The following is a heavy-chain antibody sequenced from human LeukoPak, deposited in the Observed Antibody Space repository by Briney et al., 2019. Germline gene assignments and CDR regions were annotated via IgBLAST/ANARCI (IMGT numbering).Heavy chain of an antibody. CDR3: ARDGPSQMVEFDF. Sequence: ASVKVSCKASGYTFSGSGWYLYWLRQAPGQGLECLGWIHPYNGDTAHAQKFQGRVAMTRDTSISTAYMELSRLGPDDTAVYYCARDGPSQMVEFDFWGQGALVTVSS. CDR2: IHPYNGDT. J-gene: IGHJ4*02. CDR1: GYTFSGSGWY. D-gene: IGHD3-10*01. V-gene: IGHV1-2*02.